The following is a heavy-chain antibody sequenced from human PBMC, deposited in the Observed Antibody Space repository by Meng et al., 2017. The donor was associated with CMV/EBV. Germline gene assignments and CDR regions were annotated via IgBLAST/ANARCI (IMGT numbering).Heavy chain of an antibody. CDR2: ISYDGSNK. V-gene: IGHV3-30-3*01. CDR1: GFTFSSYA. Sequence: SCAASGFTFSSYAMHWVRQAPGKGLEWVAVISYDGSNKYYADSVKGRFTISRDNSKNTLYLQMNSLRAEDTAVYYCARDQRKTYYDFWSGYYFDYWGQGTLVTVSS. J-gene: IGHJ4*02. CDR3: ARDQRKTYYDFWSGYYFDY. D-gene: IGHD3-3*01.